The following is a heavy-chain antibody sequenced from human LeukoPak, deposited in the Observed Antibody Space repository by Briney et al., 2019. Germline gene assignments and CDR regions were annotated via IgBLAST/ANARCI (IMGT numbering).Heavy chain of an antibody. D-gene: IGHD1-26*01. CDR2: ISGSGGST. CDR1: GFTFSSYA. V-gene: IGHV3-23*01. Sequence: GGSLRLSCAASGFTFSSYAMSWVRQAPGKGLEWVSAISGSGGSTYYADSVKGRFTISRDNSKNTLYLQMNSLRAEDTAVYYCAKEIRGFGLPVGYYFDYWGQGTLVTVSS. J-gene: IGHJ4*02. CDR3: AKEIRGFGLPVGYYFDY.